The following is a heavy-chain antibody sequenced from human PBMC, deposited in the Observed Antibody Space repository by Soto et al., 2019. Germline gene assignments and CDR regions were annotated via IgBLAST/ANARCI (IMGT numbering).Heavy chain of an antibody. V-gene: IGHV3-30-3*01. CDR2: TSYDGNNK. CDR1: GFTFSSYA. Sequence: QVQLVESGGGVVQPGRSLRLSCAASGFTFSSYAMHWVRQAPGKGLEWVAVTSYDGNNKDYADSVTGRFTISRDNSKNTLYLQMNSLRAEDTAVYHCARDIRDSGPYYFDYWGQGNLVTVSS. J-gene: IGHJ4*02. D-gene: IGHD1-26*01. CDR3: ARDIRDSGPYYFDY.